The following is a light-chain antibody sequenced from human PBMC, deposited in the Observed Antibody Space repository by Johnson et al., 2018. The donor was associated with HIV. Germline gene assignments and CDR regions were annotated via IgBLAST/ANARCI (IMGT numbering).Light chain of an antibody. J-gene: IGLJ1*01. CDR1: SSNIGSNT. Sequence: QSVLTQPPSASGTPGQRVTISCSGSSSNIGSNTVNWYQQLPGTAPKLLIYDNNKRPSGIPDRFSGSNSGTSATLGITGLQTGDEADDYCGTWDSSLRTGFFGNGTKVTVL. CDR2: DNN. V-gene: IGLV1-51*01. CDR3: GTWDSSLRTGF.